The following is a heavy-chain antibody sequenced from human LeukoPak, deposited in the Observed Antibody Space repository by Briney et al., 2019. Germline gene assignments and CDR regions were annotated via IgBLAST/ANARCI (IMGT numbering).Heavy chain of an antibody. CDR1: GYSISSGYF. CDR3: ARIFGCYTRWYDDYARMFEY. D-gene: IGHD4-17*01. J-gene: IGHJ4*02. V-gene: IGHV4-38-2*01. CDR2: FFHGGSS. Sequence: PSETLSLTCDVSGYSISSGYFWGWIRQPPGKGLEWIGSFFHGGSSHYNSSLKSRVTMSVDTSKNQFFLNLSSVIAADTAMYCCARIFGCYTRWYDDYARMFEYWGQGTLVTVSS.